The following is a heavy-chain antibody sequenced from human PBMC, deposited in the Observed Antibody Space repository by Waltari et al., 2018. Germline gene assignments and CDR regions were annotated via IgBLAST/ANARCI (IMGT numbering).Heavy chain of an antibody. CDR1: GESSITNS. CDR3: ATQRLGDTIGDHYYGMDV. J-gene: IGHJ6*02. V-gene: IGHV4-34*02. CDR2: ISRSGPT. Sequence: QVRLQQWGAGRLRPSETLSLTCAVFGESSITNSRTWVRQPPGKGLEWIGEISRSGPTNYNPSLGSRVTISMETSSNQFSLKLTSVTVADTAVYYCATQRLGDTIGDHYYGMDVWGRGTTVTVS. D-gene: IGHD6-25*01.